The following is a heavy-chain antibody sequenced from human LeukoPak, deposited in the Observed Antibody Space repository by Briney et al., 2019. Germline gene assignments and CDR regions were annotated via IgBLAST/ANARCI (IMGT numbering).Heavy chain of an antibody. Sequence: GASVKVSCKASGGTFSSYAISWVRQAPGQGLEWMGGIIPIFGTANYAQKFQGRVTITADESASTAYMELSSLRSEDTAVYYCATPAAGGWPSGFDYWGQGTLVTVSS. J-gene: IGHJ4*02. D-gene: IGHD6-25*01. CDR1: GGTFSSYA. CDR2: IIPIFGTA. V-gene: IGHV1-69*13. CDR3: ATPAAGGWPSGFDY.